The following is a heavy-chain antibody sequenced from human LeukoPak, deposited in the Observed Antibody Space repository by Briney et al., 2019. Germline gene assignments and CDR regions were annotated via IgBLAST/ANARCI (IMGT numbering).Heavy chain of an antibody. D-gene: IGHD6-13*01. CDR2: ISSSSSYI. CDR1: GFTFSSYS. V-gene: IGHV3-21*01. Sequence: PGGSLRLSCAASGFTFSSYSMNWVRQAPGKGLEWVSSISSSSSYIYYADSVKGRLTISRDNAKNSLYLQMNSLRAEDTAVYYCASRSSWSRGRYYYGMDVWGQVTTVTVSS. CDR3: ASRSSWSRGRYYYGMDV. J-gene: IGHJ6*02.